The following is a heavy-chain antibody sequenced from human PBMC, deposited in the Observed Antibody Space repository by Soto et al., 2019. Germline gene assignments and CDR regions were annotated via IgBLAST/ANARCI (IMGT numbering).Heavy chain of an antibody. CDR3: AKEHSMVRDVTPHGY. V-gene: IGHV3-23*01. CDR1: GFTFSSYA. Sequence: GGSLRLSYAASGFTFSSYAMSWVRQAPGKGLEWVSAISGSGGSTYYADSVKGRFTISRDNSKNTLYLQMNSLRAEDTAVYYCAKEHSMVRDVTPHGYWGQGTLVTVSS. CDR2: ISGSGGST. J-gene: IGHJ4*02. D-gene: IGHD3-10*01.